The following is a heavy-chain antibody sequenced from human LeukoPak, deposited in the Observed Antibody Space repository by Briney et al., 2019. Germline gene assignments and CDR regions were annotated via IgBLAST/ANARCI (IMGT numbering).Heavy chain of an antibody. V-gene: IGHV3-30*04. CDR2: ISYDGSNK. J-gene: IGHJ4*02. CDR3: ARGTGSDTFDY. D-gene: IGHD3/OR15-3a*01. Sequence: GGSLRLSCAASGFTFSSYAMHWVRQAPGKGLEWVAVISYDGSNKYYADSVKGRFTISRDNSKNTLYLQMNSLRAEDTAVYYCARGTGSDTFDYWGQGTLVTVSS. CDR1: GFTFSSYA.